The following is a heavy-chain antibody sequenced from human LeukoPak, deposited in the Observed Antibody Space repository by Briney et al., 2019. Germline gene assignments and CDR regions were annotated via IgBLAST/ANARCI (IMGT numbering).Heavy chain of an antibody. D-gene: IGHD6-6*01. J-gene: IGHJ5*02. CDR2: SSAYNGNT. V-gene: IGHV1-18*01. CDR1: GYTFTSYG. CDR3: AGDSSSGGTNWFDP. Sequence: GASVKVSCKASGYTFTSYGISWVRQAAGPGLEGMGWSSAYNGNTNYAQKLQGRVTMTTDTSTRTAYMELRSLRSDDTAVYYCAGDSSSGGTNWFDPWGQGTLVTVSS.